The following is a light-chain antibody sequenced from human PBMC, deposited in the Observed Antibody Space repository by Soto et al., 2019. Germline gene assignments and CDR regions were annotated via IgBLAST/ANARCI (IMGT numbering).Light chain of an antibody. CDR1: SGHSNYA. Sequence: QLVLTQSPSASASLGASDKLTCTLSSGHSNYAIAWHQQQPEKGPRYLMKLNSDGSHSKGDGIPDRFSGSSSGAERYLTISSLQSEDEADYYCQTWGTGIVVFGGGTKLTVL. CDR2: LNSDGSH. CDR3: QTWGTGIVV. J-gene: IGLJ2*01. V-gene: IGLV4-69*01.